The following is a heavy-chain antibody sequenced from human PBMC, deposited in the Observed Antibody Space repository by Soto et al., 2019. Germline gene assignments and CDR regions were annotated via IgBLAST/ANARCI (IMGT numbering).Heavy chain of an antibody. CDR3: ARDSGYSGYAFDY. V-gene: IGHV3-53*01. CDR1: GFIISSNY. D-gene: IGHD5-12*01. CDR2: IYSGDNT. J-gene: IGHJ4*02. Sequence: EVQLVESGGYLVQPGGSLRLSCAASGFIISSNYMSWVRQAPGKGLEWVSVIYSGDNTYYADSVKGRFIVSRDNSKNTLYLQMHSLRAEDTAVYYCARDSGYSGYAFDYWGQGNLVTVSS.